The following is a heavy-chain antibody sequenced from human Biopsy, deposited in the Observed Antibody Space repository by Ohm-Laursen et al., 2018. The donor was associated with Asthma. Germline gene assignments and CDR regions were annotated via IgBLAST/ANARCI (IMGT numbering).Heavy chain of an antibody. CDR3: ARAVDYSHYYGIGV. CDR2: ISVYNGNT. D-gene: IGHD3-10*01. Sequence: ASVKVSCKTSGYTYNSAGITWVRQAPGQGLEWMGWISVYNGNTKVAQKLQDRVTMITDTSTSTAYMELRSLRSDDTAVYFCARAVDYSHYYGIGVWGQGTTVTVS. V-gene: IGHV1-18*01. J-gene: IGHJ6*02. CDR1: GYTYNSAG.